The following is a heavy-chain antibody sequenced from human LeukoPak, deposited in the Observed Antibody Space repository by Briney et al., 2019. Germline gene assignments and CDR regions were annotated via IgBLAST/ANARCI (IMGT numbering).Heavy chain of an antibody. CDR2: IRSKAYGGTT. Sequence: PGGSLRLSCEASGFTFSSYSMKWVRQAPGKGLEWVGFIRSKAYGGTTEYAASVKGRFTISRDDSKSIAYLQMDSLKTEDTAVYYCTRERCGGDCRIDYWGQGTLVTVSS. V-gene: IGHV3-49*04. CDR1: GFTFSSYS. J-gene: IGHJ4*02. D-gene: IGHD2-21*02. CDR3: TRERCGGDCRIDY.